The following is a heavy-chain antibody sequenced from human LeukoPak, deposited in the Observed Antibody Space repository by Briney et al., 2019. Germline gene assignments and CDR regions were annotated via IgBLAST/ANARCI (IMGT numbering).Heavy chain of an antibody. V-gene: IGHV3-30*02. CDR2: IRYDGSRI. J-gene: IGHJ4*02. CDR1: GFTFRDYG. CDR3: AKESRWLAVAGVFDY. D-gene: IGHD6-19*01. Sequence: GGSLRLSCAASGFTFRDYGMHWVRQAPGKGLEWVAFIRYDGSRIFYVDSVEGRFTISRDNSKNTLYLQMNSMRAEDTAVYYCAKESRWLAVAGVFDYWGQGTLVTVSS.